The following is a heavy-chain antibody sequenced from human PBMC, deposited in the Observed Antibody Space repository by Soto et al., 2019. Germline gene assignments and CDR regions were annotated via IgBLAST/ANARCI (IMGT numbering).Heavy chain of an antibody. V-gene: IGHV4-39*01. CDR1: GGSISSSSYY. J-gene: IGHJ4*02. CDR3: ARLPTVTTSRIDY. D-gene: IGHD4-17*01. Sequence: SETLSLTCTVSGGSISSSSYYWGWIRQPPGKGLEWIGSIYYSGSTYYNPSLKSRVTISVDTSKNQFSLKLSSVTAADTAVYYCARLPTVTTSRIDYWGQGTLVTVSS. CDR2: IYYSGST.